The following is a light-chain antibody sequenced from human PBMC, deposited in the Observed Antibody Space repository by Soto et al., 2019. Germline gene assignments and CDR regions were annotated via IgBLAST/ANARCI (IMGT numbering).Light chain of an antibody. V-gene: IGLV2-23*01. CDR1: SSDVGSYNL. Sequence: QSVLTQPASVSGSPGQSITISCTGTSSDVGSYNLVSWYQQHPGKAPKLMIYEGSKRPSGVSNRFSGSKSGNMAPLTISGLQAEDEADYYCCSYAGSSTSLYVFGTGTKVTVL. J-gene: IGLJ1*01. CDR2: EGS. CDR3: CSYAGSSTSLYV.